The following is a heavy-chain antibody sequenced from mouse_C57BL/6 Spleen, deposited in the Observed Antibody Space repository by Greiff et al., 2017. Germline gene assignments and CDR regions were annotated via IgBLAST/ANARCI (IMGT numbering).Heavy chain of an antibody. J-gene: IGHJ2*01. D-gene: IGHD1-1*01. CDR3: ARSILYSSIDY. Sequence: EVQGVESGGGLVQPGGSLSLSCAASGFTFTDYYMSWVRQPPGKALEWLGFIRKKANGYTTEYSASVKGRFTISRDNSQGILYRQLNALRAEDSATYYCARSILYSSIDYWGQGTTRTVSA. V-gene: IGHV7-3*01. CDR2: IRKKANGYTT. CDR1: GFTFTDYY.